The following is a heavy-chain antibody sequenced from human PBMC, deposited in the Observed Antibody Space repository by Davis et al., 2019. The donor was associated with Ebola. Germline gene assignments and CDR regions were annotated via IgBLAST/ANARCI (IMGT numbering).Heavy chain of an antibody. Sequence: AASVKVSCKASGYTFTSYDINWVRQATGQGLEWMGWMNPNSGNTGYAQKFQGRVTMTRNTSISTAYMELSSLRSEDTAVYYCARVGQEISGYYYYGIDVWGQGTTVTVSS. V-gene: IGHV1-8*01. D-gene: IGHD1-14*01. CDR1: GYTFTSYD. J-gene: IGHJ6*02. CDR2: MNPNSGNT. CDR3: ARVGQEISGYYYYGIDV.